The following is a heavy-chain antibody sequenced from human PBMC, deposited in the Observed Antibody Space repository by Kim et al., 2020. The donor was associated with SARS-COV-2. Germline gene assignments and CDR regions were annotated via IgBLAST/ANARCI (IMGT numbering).Heavy chain of an antibody. J-gene: IGHJ5*02. D-gene: IGHD2-2*01. CDR2: IIPIFGTA. Sequence: SVKVSCKASGGTFSSYAISWVRQAPGQGLEWMGGIIPIFGTANYAQKFQGRVTITADESTSTAYMELSSLRSEDTAVFYCAREPTYCSSMSWTCRHWFDPWGQGTLVTVSS. CDR3: AREPTYCSSMSWTCRHWFDP. V-gene: IGHV1-69*13. CDR1: GGTFSSYA.